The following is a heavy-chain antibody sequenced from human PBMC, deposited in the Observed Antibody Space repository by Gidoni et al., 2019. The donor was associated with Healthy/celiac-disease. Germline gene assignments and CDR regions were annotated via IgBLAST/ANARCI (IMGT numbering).Heavy chain of an antibody. J-gene: IGHJ5*02. CDR3: ARRRIQLWWGWFDP. CDR2: IIPIFGTA. V-gene: IGHV1-69*01. CDR1: GGTFSSYA. Sequence: QVQLVQSGAEVKKPGSSVKVSCTASGGTFSSYAISWVLQAPGQGLEWMGGIIPIFGTANYAQKFKGRVTITVDESTSTAYMELSSLRSEDTAVYYCARRRIQLWWGWFDPWGQGTLVTVSS. D-gene: IGHD5-18*01.